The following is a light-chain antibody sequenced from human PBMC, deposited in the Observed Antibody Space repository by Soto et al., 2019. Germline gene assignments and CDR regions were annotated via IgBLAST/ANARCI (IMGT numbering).Light chain of an antibody. J-gene: IGKJ2*01. V-gene: IGKV3-15*01. CDR3: PQFTNWPYT. Sequence: EIVMMQSPATLSVSPRARATLSCSASQALGTNLAWYQHKPVQAPRLLIYGASTRATGVPVRFSGSGSDTEFTLTISSLQSDDLAVYYCPQFTNWPYTFGQGTQLEIE. CDR1: QALGTN. CDR2: GAS.